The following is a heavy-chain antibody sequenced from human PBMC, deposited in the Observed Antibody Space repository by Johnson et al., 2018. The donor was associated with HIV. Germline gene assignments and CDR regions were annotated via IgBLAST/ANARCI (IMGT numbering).Heavy chain of an antibody. CDR1: GFTFADYG. J-gene: IGHJ3*02. V-gene: IGHV3-20*04. CDR3: SRDRREVGYCTNGVCYLRPGAFDI. Sequence: VQLVESGGGVVRPGGSLRLSCAASGFTFADYGMSWVRQAQGQGLEWVSGINWNGGRTGYAGFVKGRFTISRNKAKNSLYLQMNSLRAEDTALYYCSRDRREVGYCTNGVCYLRPGAFDIWGQGTMVTVSS. D-gene: IGHD2-8*01. CDR2: INWNGGRT.